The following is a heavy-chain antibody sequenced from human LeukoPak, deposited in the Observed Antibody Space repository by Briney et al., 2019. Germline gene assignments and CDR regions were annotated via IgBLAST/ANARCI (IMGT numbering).Heavy chain of an antibody. D-gene: IGHD6-6*01. CDR1: GGSISSSNW. Sequence: SGTLSLTCAVSGGSISSSNWWSWVRQPPGKGLEWIGEIYHSGSTNYNPSLKSRVTISVDTSKNQFSLKLSSVTAADTAVYYCAREAMYSSSSAEYFQHWGQGTLVTVSS. CDR3: AREAMYSSSSAEYFQH. J-gene: IGHJ1*01. V-gene: IGHV4-4*02. CDR2: IYHSGST.